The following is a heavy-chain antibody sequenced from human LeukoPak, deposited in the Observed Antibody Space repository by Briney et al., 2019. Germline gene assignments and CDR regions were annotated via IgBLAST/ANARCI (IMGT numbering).Heavy chain of an antibody. CDR3: AREITDFSVYYYYMDV. J-gene: IGHJ6*03. CDR1: GFTFDDYA. Sequence: PGGSLRLSCAASGFTFDDYAMHRVRQAPGKGLVWVSRINTDGSRTSYADSVKGRFTISRDNAKNTLYLQMNSLRAEDTAVYYCAREITDFSVYYYYMDVWGKGTTVTVSS. V-gene: IGHV3-74*01. CDR2: INTDGSRT. D-gene: IGHD3-3*01.